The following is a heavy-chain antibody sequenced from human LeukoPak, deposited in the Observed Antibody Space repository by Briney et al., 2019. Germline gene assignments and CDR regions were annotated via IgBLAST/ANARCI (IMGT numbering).Heavy chain of an antibody. J-gene: IGHJ6*03. V-gene: IGHV3-53*01. CDR1: GFTVSSNY. CDR2: IYSGGST. Sequence: GGSLRLSCAASGFTVSSNYMSWVRQAPGKGLEWVSVIYSGGSTYYADSVKGRFTISRDNSKNTLYLQMNSLRAEDTAVYYCARARSGVRLRFRDYYYYMDVWGKGTTVTISS. CDR3: ARARSGVRLRFRDYYYYMDV. D-gene: IGHD5-12*01.